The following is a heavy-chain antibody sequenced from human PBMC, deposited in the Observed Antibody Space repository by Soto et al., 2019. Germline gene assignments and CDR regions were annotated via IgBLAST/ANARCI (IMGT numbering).Heavy chain of an antibody. D-gene: IGHD3-9*01. Sequence: SETLSLTCAVSGASISSGSSYWGWLRQPPGKGLEWIGKIDYSGSTYYNPSLKSRVTLSVDTSQKHFSLKLSSVTAADTAVYYCARHVMTGPYNYYYYGMDVWGQGTTVTVSS. CDR1: GASISSGSSY. J-gene: IGHJ6*02. CDR3: ARHVMTGPYNYYYYGMDV. V-gene: IGHV4-39*01. CDR2: IDYSGST.